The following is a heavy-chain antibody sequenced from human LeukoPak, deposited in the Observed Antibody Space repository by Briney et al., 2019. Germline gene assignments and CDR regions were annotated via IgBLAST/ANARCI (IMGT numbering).Heavy chain of an antibody. Sequence: SETLSLTCTVSGGSISSYYWSWIRQPPGKGVEWIGYIYYSGSTNYNPSLKSRVTISVDTSKNQFSLKLSSVTAADTAVYYCARLEQQLYFDYWGQGTLVTVSS. CDR1: GGSISSYY. CDR2: IYYSGST. V-gene: IGHV4-59*01. CDR3: ARLEQQLYFDY. J-gene: IGHJ4*02. D-gene: IGHD6-13*01.